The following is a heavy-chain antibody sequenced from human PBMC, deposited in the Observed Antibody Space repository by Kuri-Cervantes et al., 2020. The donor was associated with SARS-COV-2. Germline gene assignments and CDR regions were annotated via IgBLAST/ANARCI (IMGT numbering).Heavy chain of an antibody. CDR1: GFTFKKYA. V-gene: IGHV3-23*03. D-gene: IGHD2-2*01. CDR2: VESGGNGA. J-gene: IGHJ5*02. Sequence: GESLKISCEASGFTFKKYAMSWVRQVPGKGLEWVAGVESGGNGAKYAVSVEGRFTISRDNSKNTLYLQIKSLRAEDTAVYYCAKGPLASYCSSASCYTNWFDPWGQGALVTVSS. CDR3: AKGPLASYCSSASCYTNWFDP.